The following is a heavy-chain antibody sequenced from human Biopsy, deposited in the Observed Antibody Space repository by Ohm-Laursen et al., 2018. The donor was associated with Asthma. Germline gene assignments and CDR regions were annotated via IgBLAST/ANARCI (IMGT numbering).Heavy chain of an antibody. Sequence: SLRLSCAASGFTFSSNAMHWVRQAPGQGLEREAVISYDGSNKYYADSVKGRFTISRDNSKNTLYLQMNSLRAEDAAVYYCASQSSGPDFWSGYYYFDYWGQGTLVTVSS. V-gene: IGHV3-30*04. CDR1: GFTFSSNA. D-gene: IGHD3-3*01. CDR3: ASQSSGPDFWSGYYYFDY. CDR2: ISYDGSNK. J-gene: IGHJ4*02.